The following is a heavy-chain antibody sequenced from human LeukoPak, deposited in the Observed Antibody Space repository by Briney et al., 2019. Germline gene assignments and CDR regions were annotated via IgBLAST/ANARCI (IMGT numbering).Heavy chain of an antibody. V-gene: IGHV1-2*02. J-gene: IGHJ5*02. CDR1: GYIFTGYY. Sequence: ASVKVSCKASGYIFTGYYMHWVRQAPGQGLEWMGWINPNSGDADYTQKFKGRVTMTRGTSISTAYMALSRLRSDDTAIYYCARGPPEFCSGGSCYSGRNWFDPWGQGTLVTVSS. CDR2: INPNSGDA. D-gene: IGHD2-15*01. CDR3: ARGPPEFCSGGSCYSGRNWFDP.